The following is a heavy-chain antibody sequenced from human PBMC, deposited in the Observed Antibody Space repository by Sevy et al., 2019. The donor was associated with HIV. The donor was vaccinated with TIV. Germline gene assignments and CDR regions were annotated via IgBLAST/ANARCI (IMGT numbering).Heavy chain of an antibody. Sequence: GGSLRLSCAASGFTFSNYGMHWVRQAPGKGLEWVAVMWYDGSNKYYSDSVKGRFNISRDNSKNTLYLQMNSLRAEDTAVYYCAREGLLEWLFSFDYWGQGTLVTVSS. CDR3: AREGLLEWLFSFDY. CDR2: MWYDGSNK. CDR1: GFTFSNYG. J-gene: IGHJ4*02. V-gene: IGHV3-33*01. D-gene: IGHD3-3*01.